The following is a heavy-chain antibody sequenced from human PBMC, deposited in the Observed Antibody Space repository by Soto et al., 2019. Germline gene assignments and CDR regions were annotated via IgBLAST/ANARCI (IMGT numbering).Heavy chain of an antibody. J-gene: IGHJ4*02. V-gene: IGHV3-66*01. CDR1: GVTVSSNY. Sequence: EVQLVESGGGLVQPGGSLRLSCAASGVTVSSNYMSWVRQAPGKGLEWVSVIYSGGSTYYADSVKGRFTISRDNSKNPLYLQLNRLRGEDTAVSYCARRGYNYGGGYFDYWGQGPLVTVSS. D-gene: IGHD5-18*01. CDR2: IYSGGST. CDR3: ARRGYNYGGGYFDY.